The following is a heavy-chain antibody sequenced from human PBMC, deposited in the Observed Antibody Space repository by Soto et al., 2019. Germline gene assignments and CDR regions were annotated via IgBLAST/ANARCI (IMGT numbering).Heavy chain of an antibody. CDR1: GFSFSTSGVG. CDR3: VSGSFPNWFDP. V-gene: IGHV2-5*01. J-gene: IGHJ5*02. Sequence: QITLKESGPTLVKPTQTLTLTCTFSGFSFSTSGVGVGWIRQPPGKALEWLALIYWNDDKRYSPSLKSRLTITKGASKNQVVLTMTTVDPVDTATYYCVSGSFPNWFDPWGQGTLVTVSS. D-gene: IGHD3-10*01. CDR2: IYWNDDK.